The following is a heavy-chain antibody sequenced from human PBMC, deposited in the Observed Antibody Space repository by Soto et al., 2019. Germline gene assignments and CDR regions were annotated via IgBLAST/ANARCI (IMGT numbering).Heavy chain of an antibody. CDR3: ARDSGGYSYGYGLFGAFDI. CDR1: GGSISSYY. Sequence: PSETLSLTCTVSGGSISSYYWSWIRQPPGKGLEWIGYIYYSGSTNYNPSLKSRVTISVDTSKNQFSLKLSSVTAADTAVYYCARDSGGYSYGYGLFGAFDIWGQGTMVTVSS. J-gene: IGHJ3*02. V-gene: IGHV4-59*01. CDR2: IYYSGST. D-gene: IGHD5-18*01.